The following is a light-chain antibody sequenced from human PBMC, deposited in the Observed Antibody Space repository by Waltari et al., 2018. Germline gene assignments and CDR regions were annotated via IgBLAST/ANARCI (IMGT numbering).Light chain of an antibody. Sequence: QSVLTQPPSASGAPGQRVTIPCSGSSSNLGCNPFSWYQQLPGTAPKLLIYSSNQRPSGVPDRFSGSKSGTSASLAISGLQSEDEADYYCQSYDSSLSVWVFGGGTKLTVL. J-gene: IGLJ3*02. CDR3: QSYDSSLSVWV. V-gene: IGLV1-44*01. CDR1: SSNLGCNP. CDR2: SSN.